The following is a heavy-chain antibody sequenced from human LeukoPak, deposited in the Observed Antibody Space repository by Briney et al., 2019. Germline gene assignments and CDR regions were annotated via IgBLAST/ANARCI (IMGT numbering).Heavy chain of an antibody. J-gene: IGHJ4*02. Sequence: GASVTVSCTASGGTFSIYAISWVRQAPGQGLEWMGGIIPIFGTANYAQKFQGRDTITTDESTSTAYMELSSLRSEDTAVYYCARMIVVVTAPSYYFDYWGQGTLVTVSS. D-gene: IGHD2-21*02. V-gene: IGHV1-69*05. CDR3: ARMIVVVTAPSYYFDY. CDR1: GGTFSIYA. CDR2: IIPIFGTA.